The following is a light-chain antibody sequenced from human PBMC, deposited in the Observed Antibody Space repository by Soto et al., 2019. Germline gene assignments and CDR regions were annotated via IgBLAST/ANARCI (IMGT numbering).Light chain of an antibody. Sequence: EIVLTQSPGTLSLSPGERATLSCRASQSVSSSYLAWYQKKPGQSPRLLIYGASSRATGIPDRFSGSGSGTDVTLTISRLEPEDFAVYYGQQYGSSPRITFGQGTRLEIK. CDR2: GAS. V-gene: IGKV3-20*01. CDR3: QQYGSSPRIT. CDR1: QSVSSSY. J-gene: IGKJ5*01.